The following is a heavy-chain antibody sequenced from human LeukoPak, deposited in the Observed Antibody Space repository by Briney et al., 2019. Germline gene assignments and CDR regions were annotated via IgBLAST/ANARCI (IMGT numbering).Heavy chain of an antibody. V-gene: IGHV3-7*01. Sequence: GGSLRLSCAASGFTFSTYWMSWVRQAPGRGLEWVANINQDGSAKFYGDSVTARFTISRDNAETSLYLQMNSLSAEDTAVYYCTRNAFDIWGQGTMVTVSS. CDR2: INQDGSAK. J-gene: IGHJ3*02. CDR1: GFTFSTYW. CDR3: TRNAFDI.